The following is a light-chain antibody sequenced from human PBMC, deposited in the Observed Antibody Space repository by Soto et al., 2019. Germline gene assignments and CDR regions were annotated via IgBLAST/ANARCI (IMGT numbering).Light chain of an antibody. CDR2: DAS. V-gene: IGKV3-11*01. CDR1: QSVSSY. J-gene: IGKJ5*01. CDR3: QQRSNWPPIT. Sequence: EIVLTQSPATLSLSPGERATLSCRASQSVSSYLAWYQQKPGQAPRLLIYDASNRATGIPARFSGSGSWTDFXLXIXSLXXXXFAVYYCQQRSNWPPITFGQGSRLEIK.